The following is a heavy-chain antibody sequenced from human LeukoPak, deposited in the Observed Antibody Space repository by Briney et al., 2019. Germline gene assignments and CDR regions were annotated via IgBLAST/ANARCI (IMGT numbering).Heavy chain of an antibody. V-gene: IGHV3-21*04. Sequence: GGSLRLSCAASGFTFSSYTMHWIRQAPGKGLEWVSSISGSNSYIFYADSVKGRFTVSRDNSKNTLYLQMNSLRAEDTAVYYCARMVLWFGEPPGWFDPWGQGTLVTVSS. CDR3: ARMVLWFGEPPGWFDP. CDR1: GFTFSSYT. D-gene: IGHD3-10*01. J-gene: IGHJ5*02. CDR2: ISGSNSYI.